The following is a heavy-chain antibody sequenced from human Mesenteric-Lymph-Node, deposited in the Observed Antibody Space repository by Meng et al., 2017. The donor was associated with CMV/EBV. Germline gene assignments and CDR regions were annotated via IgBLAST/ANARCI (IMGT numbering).Heavy chain of an antibody. J-gene: IGHJ5*02. Sequence: ESLKISCTVFGGSVSSGSYYCSWIRQPPGKGLEWIGYIYYSGSTNYNPSLKSRVTISVDTSKNQFSLKLSSVTAADTAVYYCARGPGTSLYNWFDPWGQGTLVTVSS. V-gene: IGHV4-61*01. CDR2: IYYSGST. CDR1: GGSVSSGSYY. CDR3: ARGPGTSLYNWFDP. D-gene: IGHD3-10*01.